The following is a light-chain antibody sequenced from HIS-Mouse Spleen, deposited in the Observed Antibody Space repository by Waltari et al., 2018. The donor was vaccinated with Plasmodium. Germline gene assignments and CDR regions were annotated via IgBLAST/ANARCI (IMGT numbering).Light chain of an antibody. CDR3: YSTDSSGNHRV. CDR1: ALPKKY. V-gene: IGLV3-10*01. Sequence: SYELTQPPSVSVSPGQTARITCSGDALPKKYAYWYQQKSGQAPVLGIYEDSKRPSGSPEGFSGCRSGTMATLTISGAQVEDEADDDCYSTDSSGNHRVFGGGTKLTVL. J-gene: IGLJ3*02. CDR2: EDS.